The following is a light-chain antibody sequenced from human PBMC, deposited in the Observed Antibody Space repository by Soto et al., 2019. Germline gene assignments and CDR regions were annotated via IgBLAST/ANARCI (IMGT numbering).Light chain of an antibody. CDR3: QQSYFIPWT. Sequence: DVQMTQSPSSLSASVGDRVSITCRARQSIKTYLNWYQQKPGKDPKLLIFGSYNLQCGVPPRFSGTGSGTEFTLIISSLQPEDFATYFCQQSYFIPWTFGQGTKVDLK. CDR2: GSY. J-gene: IGKJ1*01. V-gene: IGKV1-39*01. CDR1: QSIKTY.